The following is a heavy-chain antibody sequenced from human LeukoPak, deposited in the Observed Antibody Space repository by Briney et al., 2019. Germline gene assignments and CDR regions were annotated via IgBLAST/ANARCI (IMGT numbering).Heavy chain of an antibody. D-gene: IGHD3-10*01. Sequence: ASVKVSCKASGYTFTGYYMHWVRQAPGQGPEWMGWINPNSGGTNYAQKFQGRVTMTRDTSISTAYMELRSLRSDDTAVYYCARDPGFRAPFDYWGQGTLVTVSS. V-gene: IGHV1-2*02. CDR3: ARDPGFRAPFDY. J-gene: IGHJ4*02. CDR1: GYTFTGYY. CDR2: INPNSGGT.